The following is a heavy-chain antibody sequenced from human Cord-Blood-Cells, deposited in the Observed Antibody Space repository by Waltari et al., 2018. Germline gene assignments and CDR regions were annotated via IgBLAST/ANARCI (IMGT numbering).Heavy chain of an antibody. D-gene: IGHD2-21*02. CDR1: GGSFSGYY. CDR2: INHSGST. CDR3: ARRGDCGGDCYHFDY. Sequence: QVQLQQWGAGLLKPSETLSLTCAVYGGSFSGYYWSWIRQPPGKGLEWIGEINHSGSTNYHPSLKSRVTISVDTSKNQFSLKLSSVTAADTAVYYCARRGDCGGDCYHFDYGGQGTLVTVSS. V-gene: IGHV4-34*01. J-gene: IGHJ4*02.